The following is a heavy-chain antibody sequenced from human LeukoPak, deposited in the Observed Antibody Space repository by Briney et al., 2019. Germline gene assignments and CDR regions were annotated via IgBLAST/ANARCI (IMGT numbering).Heavy chain of an antibody. J-gene: IGHJ4*02. D-gene: IGHD5-18*01. CDR3: ARDGRWSGTAMGY. CDR2: IIPIFGTA. CDR1: GGTFSSYV. V-gene: IGHV1-69*05. Sequence: SVKVSCKASGGTFSSYVISWVGQAPGQGLEWMGRIIPIFGTANYAQKFQGRVTITTDESTRTAYMELSSLRSEDTAVYYCARDGRWSGTAMGYWGQGTLVTVSS.